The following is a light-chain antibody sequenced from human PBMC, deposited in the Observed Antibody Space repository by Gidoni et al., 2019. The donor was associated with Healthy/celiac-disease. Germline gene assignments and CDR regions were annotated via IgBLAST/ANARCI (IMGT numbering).Light chain of an antibody. CDR3: QQYDNLPRLT. Sequence: DIQLTQSSSSLSASVGDRVTITCQASQDISNYLNCYQQKPGKAPKLLIYDASNLETGVPSRFSGSGSGTDFTFTISSLQPEDIATYYCQQYDNLPRLTFXPXTKVDIK. V-gene: IGKV1-33*01. CDR2: DAS. CDR1: QDISNY. J-gene: IGKJ3*01.